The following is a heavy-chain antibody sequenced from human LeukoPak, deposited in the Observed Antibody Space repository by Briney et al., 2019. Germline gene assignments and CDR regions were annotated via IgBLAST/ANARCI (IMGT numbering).Heavy chain of an antibody. CDR2: IYYSGST. J-gene: IGHJ4*02. CDR3: ARRDIVTTINT. Sequence: SQTLSLTCTVSGGSISSGDYYWSWIRRPPGKGLEWIGYIYYSGSTYYNPSLKSRVTISVDTSKNQFSLKLSSVTAADTAVYYCARRDIVTTINTWGQGTLVTVSS. V-gene: IGHV4-30-4*01. CDR1: GGSISSGDYY. D-gene: IGHD5-12*01.